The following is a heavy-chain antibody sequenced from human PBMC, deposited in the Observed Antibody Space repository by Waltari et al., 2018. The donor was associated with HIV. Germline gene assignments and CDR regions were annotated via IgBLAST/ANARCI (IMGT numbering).Heavy chain of an antibody. D-gene: IGHD3-16*01. Sequence: QITLKESGPTLVKPTQTLTLTCTFSGFSVSSDGAGVGWIRQPPGQALEWLALIYWDEDKRYSPALKNRRTITKYTSKKQVVLTMTNMDAVDTATYYCVKAWGRAYCDAFDVRGQGTLVTVSS. J-gene: IGHJ3*01. CDR2: IYWDEDK. V-gene: IGHV2-5*02. CDR1: GFSVSSDGAG. CDR3: VKAWGRAYCDAFDV.